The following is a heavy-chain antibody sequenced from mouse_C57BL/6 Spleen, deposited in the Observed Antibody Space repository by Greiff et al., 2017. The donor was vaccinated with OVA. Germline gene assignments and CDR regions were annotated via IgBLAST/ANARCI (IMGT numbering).Heavy chain of an antibody. Sequence: VQLQQSGPELVKPGASVKISCKASGYTFTDYYMNWVKQSHGKSLEWIGDINPNNGGTSYNQKFKGKATLTVDKSSSTAYMELRSLTSEDSAVYYCARSNCSDYWGQGTTLTVSS. V-gene: IGHV1-26*01. J-gene: IGHJ2*01. CDR1: GYTFTDYY. CDR3: ARSNCSDY. CDR2: INPNNGGT.